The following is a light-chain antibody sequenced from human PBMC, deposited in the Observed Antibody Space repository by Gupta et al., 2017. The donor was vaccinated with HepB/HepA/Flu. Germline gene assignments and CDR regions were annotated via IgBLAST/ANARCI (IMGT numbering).Light chain of an antibody. CDR3: QQYYSTPLT. CDR1: QSVLYSSNNKNY. V-gene: IGKV4-1*01. J-gene: IGKJ4*01. CDR2: WAS. Sequence: DIVMTQSPDSLAVSLGERATINCKSNQSVLYSSNNKNYLAWYQQNPGQPPKLLIYWASTRESGVPDRFSGSGSGTDFTLTISSLQAEDVAVYYCQQYYSTPLTFGGGTKVEIK.